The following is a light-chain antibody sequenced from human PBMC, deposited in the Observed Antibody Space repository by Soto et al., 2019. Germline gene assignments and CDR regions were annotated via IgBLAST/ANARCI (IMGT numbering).Light chain of an antibody. V-gene: IGKV3-20*01. Sequence: VLTQSPATLSLSPGDRATLSCRASQRISSYLAWYQQKPGQTPSLLIYGASSRDTGIPARFSGSGSGTDFTLTISSLEPEDFAAYYCQHYGSSPPTFGQGTKVDIK. CDR3: QHYGSSPPT. J-gene: IGKJ1*01. CDR2: GAS. CDR1: QRISSY.